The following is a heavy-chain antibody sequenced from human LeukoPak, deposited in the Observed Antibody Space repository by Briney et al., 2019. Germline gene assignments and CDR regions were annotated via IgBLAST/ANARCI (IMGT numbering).Heavy chain of an antibody. D-gene: IGHD7-27*01. Sequence: SETLSLTCTVSGGSISSYYWSWIRQPPGKGLEWIGYIYYSGSTNYNPSLKSRVTISVDTSKNQFSLKLSSVTAADTAVYYCARDGHGGILTGDLYSDYWGQGTLVTVSS. CDR3: ARDGHGGILTGDLYSDY. V-gene: IGHV4-59*01. J-gene: IGHJ4*02. CDR1: GGSISSYY. CDR2: IYYSGST.